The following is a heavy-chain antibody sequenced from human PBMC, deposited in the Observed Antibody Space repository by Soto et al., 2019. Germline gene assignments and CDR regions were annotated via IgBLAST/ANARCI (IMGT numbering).Heavy chain of an antibody. V-gene: IGHV4-39*01. J-gene: IGHJ4*02. CDR2: IYFSGST. Sequence: QLQLQESGPGLVKPSETLSLTCSVSGVSISNTSYYWGWIRQPPGKGLEWVWTIYFSGSTFYNPSLKSRVTISIDTSKNQFSLRLSSVTAADTAVYYCARHGSYWGQGTLVTVSS. CDR1: GVSISNTSYY. CDR3: ARHGSY.